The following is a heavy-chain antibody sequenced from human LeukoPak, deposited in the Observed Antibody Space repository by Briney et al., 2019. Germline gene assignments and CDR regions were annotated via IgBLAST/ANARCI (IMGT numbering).Heavy chain of an antibody. V-gene: IGHV3-30*18. CDR2: ISYDGSNK. CDR3: AKAGHYYDSSGYVLDY. Sequence: TGGSLRLSCAASGFTFSSYGMHWVRQAPGKGLEWVAVISYDGSNKYYADSVKGRFTISRDNSKNTLYLQMNSLRAEDTAVYYCAKAGHYYDSSGYVLDYWGQGTLVTVSS. D-gene: IGHD3-22*01. CDR1: GFTFSSYG. J-gene: IGHJ4*02.